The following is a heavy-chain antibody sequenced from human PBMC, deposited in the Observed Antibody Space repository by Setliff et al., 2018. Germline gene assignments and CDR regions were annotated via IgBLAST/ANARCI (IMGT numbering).Heavy chain of an antibody. Sequence: SVKVSCKASGGTFSSYAISWVRRAPGRGLEWMGGIIPILGIANYAQKFQGRVTITADESTSTAYMELSSLRSEDTAVYYCARGIEPLLPVPDYWGQGTLVTVSS. CDR2: IIPILGIA. J-gene: IGHJ4*02. CDR3: ARGIEPLLPVPDY. CDR1: GGTFSSYA. D-gene: IGHD3-10*01. V-gene: IGHV1-69*10.